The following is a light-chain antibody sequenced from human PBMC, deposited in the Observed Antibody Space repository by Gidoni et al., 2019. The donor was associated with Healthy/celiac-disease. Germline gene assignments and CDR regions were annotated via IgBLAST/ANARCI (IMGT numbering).Light chain of an antibody. CDR3: LQDYNYPLT. CDR2: AAS. CDR1: QGIRND. V-gene: IGKV1-6*01. J-gene: IGKJ4*01. Sequence: AIQMTQSPSSLSASVGDSVTITCRASQGIRNDLCWYQQQPGKAPKLLIDAASRLQSGVPSRFSGSGSGADFTLTSSSLQPEDFATYYCLQDYNYPLTFGGGTKVEIK.